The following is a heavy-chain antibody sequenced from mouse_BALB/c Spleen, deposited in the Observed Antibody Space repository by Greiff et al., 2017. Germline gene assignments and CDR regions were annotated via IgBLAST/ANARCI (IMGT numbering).Heavy chain of an antibody. J-gene: IGHJ1*01. Sequence: EVQRVESGGGLVKPGGSLKLSCAASGFAFSSYDMSWVRQTPEKRLEWVAYISSGGGSTYYPDTVKGRFTISRDNARNILYLQMSSLRSEDTAMYYCASDGNYRYFDVWGAGTTVTVSS. CDR3: ASDGNYRYFDV. CDR2: ISSGGGST. D-gene: IGHD2-1*01. V-gene: IGHV5-12-1*01. CDR1: GFAFSSYD.